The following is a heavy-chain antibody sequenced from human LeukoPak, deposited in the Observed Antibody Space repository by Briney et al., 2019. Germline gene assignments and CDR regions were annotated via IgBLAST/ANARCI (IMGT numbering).Heavy chain of an antibody. CDR1: GFTFSNYA. CDR2: IYSGTRT. V-gene: IGHV3-53*01. J-gene: IGHJ4*02. D-gene: IGHD6-13*01. Sequence: GGSLRLSCAASGFTFSNYAMSWVRQAPGKGLEWVSIIYSGTRTYYADSVKGRFTISRDNSKNTLYLQMNSLRAEDTAVYYCARVSYSSSWYYFDFWGQGTLVTVSS. CDR3: ARVSYSSSWYYFDF.